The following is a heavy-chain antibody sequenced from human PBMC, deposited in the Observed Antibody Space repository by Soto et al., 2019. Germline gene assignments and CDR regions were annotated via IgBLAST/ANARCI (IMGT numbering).Heavy chain of an antibody. V-gene: IGHV3-66*01. CDR1: GFTVSNNY. D-gene: IGHD2-8*01. J-gene: IGHJ6*03. CDR2: MYSGGGT. CDR3: ARDPGVNWA. Sequence: EVQLVESGGGLVQPGGSLRLSCVASGFTVSNNYMTWVRQAPGKGLEWVSKMYSGGGTYYTDSVKGSFTISRDSSTNTLYLQMDNVRAEDTAVYYCARDPGVNWAWGKGTTVTVS.